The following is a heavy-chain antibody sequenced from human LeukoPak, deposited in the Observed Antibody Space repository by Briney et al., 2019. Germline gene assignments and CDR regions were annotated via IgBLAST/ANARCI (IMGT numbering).Heavy chain of an antibody. CDR1: GGFISSGGYY. J-gene: IGHJ4*02. Sequence: SETLSLTCTVSGGFISSGGYYWSWIRQHPGKGLEWIGYIYYSGSTYYNPSLKSRVTISVDTSKNQFSLKLSSVTAADTAVYYCARGATMVRGPFEYWGQGTLVTVSS. D-gene: IGHD3-10*01. CDR2: IYYSGST. CDR3: ARGATMVRGPFEY. V-gene: IGHV4-31*03.